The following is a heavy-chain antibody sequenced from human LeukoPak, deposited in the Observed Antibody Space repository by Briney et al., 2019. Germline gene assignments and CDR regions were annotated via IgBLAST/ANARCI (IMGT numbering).Heavy chain of an antibody. V-gene: IGHV1-18*01. CDR1: GYTFTSYG. D-gene: IGHD2-2*01. CDR2: ISAYNGNT. J-gene: IGHJ6*02. CDR3: ARDTYIFCSSTSCYVYYYYGMDV. Sequence: ASVKVSCKASGYTFTSYGISWVRQAPGQGLEWMGWISAYNGNTNYAQKLQGRVTMTTDTSTSTAYMELRSLRSDDTAVYYCARDTYIFCSSTSCYVYYYYGMDVWGQGTTVTVSS.